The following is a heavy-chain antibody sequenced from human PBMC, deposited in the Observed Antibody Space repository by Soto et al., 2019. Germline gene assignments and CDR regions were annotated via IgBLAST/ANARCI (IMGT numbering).Heavy chain of an antibody. CDR1: GFTFSSYA. Sequence: GGSLRLSCAASGFTFSSYAMSWVRQAPGKGLEWVSAISGSGGSTYYADSVKGRFTISRDNSKNTLYLQMNSLRAEDTAVYYCAKERREGPWTTYGMDVWGQGTTVTVSS. D-gene: IGHD4-4*01. CDR3: AKERREGPWTTYGMDV. CDR2: ISGSGGST. V-gene: IGHV3-23*01. J-gene: IGHJ6*02.